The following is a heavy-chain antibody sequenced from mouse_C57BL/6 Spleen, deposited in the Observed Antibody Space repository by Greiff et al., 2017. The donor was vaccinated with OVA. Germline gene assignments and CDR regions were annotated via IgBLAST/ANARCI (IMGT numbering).Heavy chain of an antibody. CDR1: GYTFTSYW. CDR3: ARGRDYCGSSSYYFDY. V-gene: IGHV1-55*01. Sequence: VQLQQPGAELVKPGASVKMSCKASGYTFTSYWITWVKQRPGQGLEWIGDIYPGSGSTNYNEKFKSKATLTVDTSSSTAYMQLSSLTSEDSAVYYCARGRDYCGSSSYYFDYWGQGTTLTVSS. CDR2: IYPGSGST. J-gene: IGHJ2*01. D-gene: IGHD1-1*01.